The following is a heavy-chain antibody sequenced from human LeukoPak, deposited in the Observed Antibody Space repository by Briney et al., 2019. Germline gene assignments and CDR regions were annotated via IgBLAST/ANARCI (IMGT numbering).Heavy chain of an antibody. J-gene: IGHJ4*02. D-gene: IGHD2-2*01. CDR1: GGSFSGYC. Sequence: SETLSLTCAVYGGSFSGYCWSWIRQPPGKGLEWIGEINHSGSTNYNPSLKSRITISVDTSKNQFSLKLSSVTAADTAVYYCARQYIRGYQLLLLGFDYWGQGTLVTVSS. CDR3: ARQYIRGYQLLLLGFDY. V-gene: IGHV4-34*01. CDR2: INHSGST.